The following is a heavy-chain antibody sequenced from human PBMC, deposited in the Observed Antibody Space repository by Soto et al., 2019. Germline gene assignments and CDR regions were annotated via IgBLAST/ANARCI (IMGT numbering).Heavy chain of an antibody. CDR1: GGSFSGYY. CDR2: INHSGST. CDR3: ARGKTRKPTNWFDP. J-gene: IGHJ5*02. V-gene: IGHV4-34*01. Sequence: SETLSLTCAVYGGSFSGYYWSWIRQPPGKGLEWIGEINHSGSTNYNPSLKSRVTISVDTSKNQFSLKLSSVTAADTAVYYCARGKTRKPTNWFDPWGQGTLVTVSS.